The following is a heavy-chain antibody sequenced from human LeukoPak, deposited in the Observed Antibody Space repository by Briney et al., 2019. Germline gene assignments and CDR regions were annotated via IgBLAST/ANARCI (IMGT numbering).Heavy chain of an antibody. V-gene: IGHV4-59*08. D-gene: IGHD1-26*01. CDR2: IYYSGST. Sequence: SETLSLTCTVSGGSISSYHWSWIRQPPGKGLEWIGYIYYSGSTNYNPSLKSRVTISVDTSKNQFSLKLSSVTAADTAVYYCARSTAAFDIWGQGTMVTVSS. CDR1: GGSISSYH. CDR3: ARSTAAFDI. J-gene: IGHJ3*02.